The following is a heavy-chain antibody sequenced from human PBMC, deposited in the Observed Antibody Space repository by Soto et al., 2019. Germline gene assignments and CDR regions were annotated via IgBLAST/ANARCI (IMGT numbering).Heavy chain of an antibody. CDR2: INAGNGNT. J-gene: IGHJ6*02. Sequence: DSVKVSCKASGYTFTSYAMHWVRQAPGQRLEWMGWINAGNGNTKYSQKFQGRVTITRDTSASTAYMELSSLRSEDTAVYYCARHPGNKITMVRPAYGMDVFGPRHTVTVSS. D-gene: IGHD3-10*01. V-gene: IGHV1-3*01. CDR1: GYTFTSYA. CDR3: ARHPGNKITMVRPAYGMDV.